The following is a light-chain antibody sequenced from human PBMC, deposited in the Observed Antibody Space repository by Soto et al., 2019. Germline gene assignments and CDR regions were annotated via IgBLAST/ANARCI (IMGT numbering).Light chain of an antibody. CDR1: QSISSN. J-gene: IGKJ4*01. CDR3: QEYNNWRPIT. V-gene: IGKV3-15*01. Sequence: IVMTQSPATLSVSPGERATLSCRASQSISSNLAWYQQKPGQAPRLLIYGASTRATGIPVRFSGSGSGTDFTLTITSLQSEDFAVYYCQEYNNWRPITFGGGPKVDIK. CDR2: GAS.